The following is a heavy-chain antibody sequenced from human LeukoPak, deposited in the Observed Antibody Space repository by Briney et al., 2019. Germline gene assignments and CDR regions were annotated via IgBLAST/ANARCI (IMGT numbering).Heavy chain of an antibody. CDR2: IYHSGST. Sequence: SETLSLTCTVSGYSISSGYYWGWIRQPPGKGLEWIGSIYHSGSTYYNPSLKSRVTISVDTSKNQFSLKLSSVTAADTAVYYCARVVYGDSSKDFDYWGQGTLVTVSS. J-gene: IGHJ4*02. V-gene: IGHV4-38-2*02. CDR1: GYSISSGYY. CDR3: ARVVYGDSSKDFDY. D-gene: IGHD4-17*01.